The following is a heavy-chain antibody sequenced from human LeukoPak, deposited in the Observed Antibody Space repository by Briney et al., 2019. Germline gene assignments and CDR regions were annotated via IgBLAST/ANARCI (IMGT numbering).Heavy chain of an antibody. J-gene: IGHJ6*04. CDR1: GGSFSGYY. V-gene: IGHV4-34*01. D-gene: IGHD3-10*01. CDR3: ASAGSRYYYYGMDV. CDR2: ISNSVTP. Sequence: SQTLSPTCALYGGSFSGYYWSWIRQPPGTGLEWIGEISNSVTPNYNPSLRSRVTISVDTSKNQFSLKLSSVTAADTAVYYCASAGSRYYYYGMDVWGKGTTVTVSS.